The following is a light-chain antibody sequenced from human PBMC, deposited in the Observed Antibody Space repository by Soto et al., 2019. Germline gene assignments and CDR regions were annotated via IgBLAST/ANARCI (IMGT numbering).Light chain of an antibody. CDR3: QQRSNWPST. V-gene: IGKV3-11*01. CDR1: QSVSSY. J-gene: IGKJ4*01. Sequence: EIVLTQSPATLSLSPGERATLSCRASQSVSSYLAWYQQKPGQPPRLLLYDASNRATGIPARFSGSGSRTDFTPTISSLEPEDFAVYYCQQRSNWPSTFGGGTKVEIK. CDR2: DAS.